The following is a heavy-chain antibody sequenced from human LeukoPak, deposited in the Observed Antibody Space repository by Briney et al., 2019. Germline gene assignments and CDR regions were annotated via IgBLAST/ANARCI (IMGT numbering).Heavy chain of an antibody. CDR1: GFTFSSYG. D-gene: IGHD4-23*01. V-gene: IGHV3-30*18. CDR3: AKELRYYGGYDY. CDR2: ISYDGSNK. J-gene: IGHJ4*02. Sequence: GRSLRLSCAASGFTFSSYGMHWVRQAPGKGLEWVAVISYDGSNKYYADSVKGRFTISRDNSKNTLYLQMNSLRAEDMAVCYCAKELRYYGGYDYWGQGTLVTVSS.